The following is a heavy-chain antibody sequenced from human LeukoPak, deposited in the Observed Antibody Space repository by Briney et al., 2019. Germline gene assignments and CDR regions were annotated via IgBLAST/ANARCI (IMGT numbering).Heavy chain of an antibody. D-gene: IGHD3-3*01. CDR2: INPNSGGT. Sequence: ASVKVSCKASGYTFTAYYMHWVRQAPGQGLEWMGWINPNSGGTDYAQKFQGRVTMTRDTSISTAYMELRRLRSEDTAVYYCARGLGGYVLRCLEWAYYMDVWGKGTTVTVSS. V-gene: IGHV1-2*02. J-gene: IGHJ6*03. CDR1: GYTFTAYY. CDR3: ARGLGGYVLRCLEWAYYMDV.